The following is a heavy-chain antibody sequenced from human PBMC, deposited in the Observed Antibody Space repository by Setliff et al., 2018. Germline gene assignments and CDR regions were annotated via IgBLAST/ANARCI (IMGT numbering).Heavy chain of an antibody. D-gene: IGHD3-22*01. CDR3: ATLAFTYYYDSSCYYPHDY. Sequence: ASVKVSCKVSGYTLTELSMHWVRQAPGKGLEWMGGFDPEDGETIYAQKFQGRVTMTEYTSTDTAYMELSSLRSEDTAVYYCATLAFTYYYDSSCYYPHDYWGQGTLVTVSS. V-gene: IGHV1-24*01. CDR1: GYTLTELS. CDR2: FDPEDGET. J-gene: IGHJ4*02.